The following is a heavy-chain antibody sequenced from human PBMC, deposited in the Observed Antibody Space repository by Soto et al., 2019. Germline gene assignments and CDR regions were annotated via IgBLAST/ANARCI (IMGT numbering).Heavy chain of an antibody. CDR2: IHYSGST. Sequence: SETLSLTCTVSGGSISSSTYYWAYIRQPPGKGLEWIGNIHYSGSTYYNPSLKSRVTISVDTSKNQFSLKLSSVTAADTALYYCARGSLRLGAYYYYYMDVWGKGTTVTVSS. CDR1: GGSISSSTYY. D-gene: IGHD3-16*01. J-gene: IGHJ6*03. CDR3: ARGSLRLGAYYYYYMDV. V-gene: IGHV4-39*07.